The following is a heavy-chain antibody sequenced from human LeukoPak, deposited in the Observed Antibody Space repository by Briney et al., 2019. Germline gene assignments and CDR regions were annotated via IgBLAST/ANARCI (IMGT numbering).Heavy chain of an antibody. J-gene: IGHJ1*01. D-gene: IGHD3-22*01. Sequence: GASVKVSCKASGYTFTSYAMHWVRQAPGQRLEWMGWINAGNGNSKYSQEFQGRVTITRDTSASTAYMELSRLRSDDTAVYFCARGYYDSSDYEYFQHWGQGTLVTVSS. V-gene: IGHV1-3*01. CDR1: GYTFTSYA. CDR3: ARGYYDSSDYEYFQH. CDR2: INAGNGNS.